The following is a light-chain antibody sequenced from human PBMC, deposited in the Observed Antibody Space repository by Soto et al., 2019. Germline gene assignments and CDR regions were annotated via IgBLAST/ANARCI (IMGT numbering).Light chain of an antibody. V-gene: IGKV1-39*01. CDR1: QRVNNY. CDR2: AAG. Sequence: DIQLTQSPSSLSASIGDRVTITCRASQRVNNYLNWFQQKPGGAPKLLIYAAGTLQHGVPSRFSGSGSGTDFTLTISSLQPEDFATYYCQQSSSSPRTFGQGTKVDIK. J-gene: IGKJ1*01. CDR3: QQSSSSPRT.